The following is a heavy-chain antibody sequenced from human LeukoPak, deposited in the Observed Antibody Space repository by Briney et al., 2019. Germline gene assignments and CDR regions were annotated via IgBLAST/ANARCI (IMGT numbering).Heavy chain of an antibody. V-gene: IGHV3-11*01. CDR1: GFTFSDYY. Sequence: PGGSLRLSCAASGFTFSDYYMSWIRQAPGKGLEWVSYISSSGSTIYYADSVKGRFTISRDNAKNSLYLQMSSLRAEDTAVYYCARERETITMVRGVIGLENYWGQGTLVTVSS. CDR3: ARERETITMVRGVIGLENY. CDR2: ISSSGSTI. D-gene: IGHD3-10*01. J-gene: IGHJ4*02.